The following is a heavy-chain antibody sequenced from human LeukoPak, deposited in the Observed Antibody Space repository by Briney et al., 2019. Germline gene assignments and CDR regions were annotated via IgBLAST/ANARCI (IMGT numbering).Heavy chain of an antibody. CDR1: GYTFTSYY. CDR2: IYPRDGST. J-gene: IGHJ4*02. Sequence: ASVKVSCKASGYTFTSYYVHWVRQAPGQGLEWMGMIYPRDGSTSYAQKFQGRVTVTRDTSTSTVHMELSGLRSEDTAVYYCARDQEGFDYWGQGTLVTVSS. CDR3: ARDQEGFDY. V-gene: IGHV1-46*01.